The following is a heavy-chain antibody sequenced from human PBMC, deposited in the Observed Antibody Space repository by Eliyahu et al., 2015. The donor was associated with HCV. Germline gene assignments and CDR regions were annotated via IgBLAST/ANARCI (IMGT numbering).Heavy chain of an antibody. J-gene: IGHJ2*01. Sequence: EVRLVESGGGLVQPGGSLKLSCAASGFXFXDXAIHWVRQASGKGLGGVGRIRGLSNGYTTASAASVTGRFTVSRDDSKNTAYLQMSSLRTEDTAVYYCTRPSRDTSGVDWYFDLWGRGTLVTVSS. V-gene: IGHV3-73*02. CDR1: GFXFXDXA. CDR3: TRPSRDTSGVDWYFDL. D-gene: IGHD2-8*01. CDR2: IRGLSNGYTT.